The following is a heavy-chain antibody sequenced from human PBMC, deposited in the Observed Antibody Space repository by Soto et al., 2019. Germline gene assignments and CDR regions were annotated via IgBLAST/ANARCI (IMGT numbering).Heavy chain of an antibody. CDR2: IYYSGST. CDR3: ARMTTVTRTYYFDY. Sequence: SETLSLTCTVSGGSISSGDYYWSWIRQPPGKGLEWIGYIYYSGSTYYNPSLKSRVTISVDTSKNQFSLKLSSVTAADTAVYYCARMTTVTRTYYFDYWGQGTLVTVSS. D-gene: IGHD4-17*01. J-gene: IGHJ4*02. CDR1: GGSISSGDYY. V-gene: IGHV4-30-4*01.